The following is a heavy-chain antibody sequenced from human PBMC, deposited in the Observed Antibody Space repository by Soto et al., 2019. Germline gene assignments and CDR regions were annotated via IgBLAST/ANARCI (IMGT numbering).Heavy chain of an antibody. CDR3: SKNNVAPAFVGFEY. J-gene: IGHJ4*02. CDR2: LYSGGKS. V-gene: IGHV3-53*01. D-gene: IGHD2-2*01. CDR1: GFNFDNSY. Sequence: GSLRLSCAASGFNFDNSYMSWVRQAPGKGLEWVAILYSGGKSYYAESVRGRFTISRDISKNTLGLQMNRLTADDTAVYYCSKNNVAPAFVGFEYWGQGTLVTVSS.